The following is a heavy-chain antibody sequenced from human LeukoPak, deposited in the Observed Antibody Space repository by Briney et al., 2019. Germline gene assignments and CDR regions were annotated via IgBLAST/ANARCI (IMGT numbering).Heavy chain of an antibody. Sequence: PGGSLRLSCAASGFTFSSYSMNWVRQAPGKGLEWVSSISSSSSYIYYADSVKGRFTISRDNAKNSLYLQMNSLRAEDTAAYYCARDQYYYGSGSYYPAYGMDVWGQGTAVTVSS. CDR2: ISSSSSYI. D-gene: IGHD3-10*01. CDR1: GFTFSSYS. V-gene: IGHV3-21*01. J-gene: IGHJ6*02. CDR3: ARDQYYYGSGSYYPAYGMDV.